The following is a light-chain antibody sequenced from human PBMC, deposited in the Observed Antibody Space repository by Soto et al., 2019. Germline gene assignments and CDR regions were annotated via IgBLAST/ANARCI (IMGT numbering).Light chain of an antibody. V-gene: IGKV3-20*01. CDR2: GTS. CDR1: QSVSNNY. CDR3: QQSYSSPPA. Sequence: DIVFTLSPGTLSLYPGERATLSCRASQSVSNNYLAWYQQKPGQAPRLLIYGTSSRATGIPDRFSGSGSGTDFTLTISSLQPEDFATYYCQQSYSSPPAFGQGTRLEI. J-gene: IGKJ5*01.